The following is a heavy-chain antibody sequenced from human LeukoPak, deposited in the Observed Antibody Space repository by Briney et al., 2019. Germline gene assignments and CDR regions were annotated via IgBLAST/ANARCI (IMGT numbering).Heavy chain of an antibody. V-gene: IGHV5-51*01. D-gene: IGHD6-19*01. Sequence: GESLQISCKGSGYRFTTYWIGWVRQMPGKGLEWMGIIYPGDSDTRYSPSFRGQVTISADKSIITAYLQWSSLKASDTAMYYCARLVAFSGPEDGLFDSWGQGTLVTVSS. CDR3: ARLVAFSGPEDGLFDS. J-gene: IGHJ5*01. CDR1: GYRFTTYW. CDR2: IYPGDSDT.